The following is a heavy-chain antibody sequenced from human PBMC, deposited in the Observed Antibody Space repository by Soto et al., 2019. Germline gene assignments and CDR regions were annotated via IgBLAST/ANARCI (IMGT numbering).Heavy chain of an antibody. Sequence: PGGSLRLSCAASGFTFSGYNIHWVRQAPGKGLEWVAVISYDGSNRFYVDSVKGRFTTSRDNSRNTVYLQMNSLKPEDTAVYFCEITEDTAFDYWGQGTLVTVSS. CDR3: EITEDTAFDY. CDR1: GFTFSGYN. J-gene: IGHJ4*02. D-gene: IGHD5-18*01. V-gene: IGHV3-30*03. CDR2: ISYDGSNR.